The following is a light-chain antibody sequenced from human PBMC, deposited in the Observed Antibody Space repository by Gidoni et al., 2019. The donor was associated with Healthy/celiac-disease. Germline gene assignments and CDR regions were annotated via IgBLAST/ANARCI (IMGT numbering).Light chain of an antibody. V-gene: IGKV1-39*01. CDR1: QSISSY. Sequence: DIQMTQSPSSLSASVGDRVTITCRASQSISSYLNWYQQKPGKAPKLLIYAASSLQSGVPSRFSGSGSGTDFTLTISSLQPEDFATYYCQQSYSTPRLFXGXTKVXIK. CDR2: AAS. J-gene: IGKJ4*01. CDR3: QQSYSTPRL.